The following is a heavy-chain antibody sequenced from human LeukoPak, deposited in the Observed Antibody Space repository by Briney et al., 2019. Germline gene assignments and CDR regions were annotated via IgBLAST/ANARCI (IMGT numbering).Heavy chain of an antibody. D-gene: IGHD3-3*01. J-gene: IGHJ4*02. CDR1: GGSISSYY. V-gene: IGHV4-59*01. CDR2: IYYSGST. Sequence: KTSETLSLTCTVSGGSISSYYRSWIRQPPGKGLEWIGYIYYSGSTNYNPSLKSRVTISVDTSKNQFSLKLSSVTAADTAVYYCARDFSDWSGYYTGFDYWGQGTLVTVSS. CDR3: ARDFSDWSGYYTGFDY.